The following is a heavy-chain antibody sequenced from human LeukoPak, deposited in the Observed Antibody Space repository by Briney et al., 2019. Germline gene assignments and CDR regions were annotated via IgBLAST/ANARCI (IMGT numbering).Heavy chain of an antibody. Sequence: SETLSLTCAVYGGSFSGYYWSWIRQPLGKGLEWIGETSHSGSTNYNPSLESRVTISVDTSKKQFSLKLTSVTAADTAVYFCARNYCSATSCSYGLDMWAQGTMVTVSS. CDR3: ARNYCSATSCSYGLDM. D-gene: IGHD2-15*01. V-gene: IGHV4-34*01. J-gene: IGHJ3*02. CDR2: TSHSGST. CDR1: GGSFSGYY.